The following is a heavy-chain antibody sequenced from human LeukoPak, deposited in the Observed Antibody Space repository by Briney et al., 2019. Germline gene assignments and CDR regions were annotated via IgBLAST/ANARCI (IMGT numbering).Heavy chain of an antibody. CDR1: GGTFSSYA. V-gene: IGHV1-69*13. Sequence: SVKVSCKASGGTFSSYAISWVRQAPGQGLEWMGGIIPIFGTANYAQKLQGRVTITADESTSTAYMELSSLRSEDTAVYYCARDLLSCSSTSCYTYYFDYWGQGTLVTVSS. CDR3: ARDLLSCSSTSCYTYYFDY. D-gene: IGHD2-2*02. J-gene: IGHJ4*02. CDR2: IIPIFGTA.